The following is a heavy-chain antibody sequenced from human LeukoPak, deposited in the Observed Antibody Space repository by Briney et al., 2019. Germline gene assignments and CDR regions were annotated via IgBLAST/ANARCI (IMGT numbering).Heavy chain of an antibody. CDR3: ARDKYYYDSSGYVRFDY. CDR2: ISAYNGNT. Sequence: ASVKVSCKASGYTFTSYGISWVRQAPGQGLEWMGWISAYNGNTNYAQKLQGRVTMTTDTSTSTAYMELRSLRSDDTAVYYCARDKYYYDSSGYVRFDYWGQGTLVTVSS. J-gene: IGHJ4*02. D-gene: IGHD3-22*01. CDR1: GYTFTSYG. V-gene: IGHV1-18*01.